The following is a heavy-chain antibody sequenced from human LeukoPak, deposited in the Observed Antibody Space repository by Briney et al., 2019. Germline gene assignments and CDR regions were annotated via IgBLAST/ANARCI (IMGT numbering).Heavy chain of an antibody. CDR3: AITELVPFDY. V-gene: IGHV1-18*01. Sequence: ASVTVSCKASGYTFTSYGISWVRQAPGQGLEWMGWISAYNGNTNYAQKFQGRVTMTTDTSTSTAYMELRSLRSDDTAVYYCAITELVPFDYWGQGTLVTVSS. J-gene: IGHJ4*02. D-gene: IGHD6-13*01. CDR2: ISAYNGNT. CDR1: GYTFTSYG.